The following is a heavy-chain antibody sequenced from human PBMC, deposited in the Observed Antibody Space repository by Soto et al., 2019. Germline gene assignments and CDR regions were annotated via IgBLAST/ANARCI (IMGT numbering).Heavy chain of an antibody. CDR2: INHSGSA. Sequence: SETLSLTCDVYGGSFSGYIWTWIRQTPGKGLKWIGQINHSGSANYNPSLRSRVTISVHTSNSQFSLELSSVTAADTAVYYCARGLISGSHYSGGWYYFDSWGQGTQVTVSS. CDR3: ARGLISGSHYSGGWYYFDS. CDR1: GGSFSGYI. D-gene: IGHD1-26*01. V-gene: IGHV4-34*01. J-gene: IGHJ4*02.